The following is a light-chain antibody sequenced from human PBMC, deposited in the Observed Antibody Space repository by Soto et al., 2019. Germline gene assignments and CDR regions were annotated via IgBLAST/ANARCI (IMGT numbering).Light chain of an antibody. V-gene: IGKV1-16*01. J-gene: IGKJ1*01. CDR2: ATS. CDR3: QQYNSXPWT. Sequence: DIQMTQSPPSLSASVGYRFTITCRASEGINNYLAWFQQQPGKAPKPLIYATSTLRSGVPSRFTGSGSGTEFTLTITSLQPEDFVTYYFQQYNSXPWTSGQGTKV. CDR1: EGINNY.